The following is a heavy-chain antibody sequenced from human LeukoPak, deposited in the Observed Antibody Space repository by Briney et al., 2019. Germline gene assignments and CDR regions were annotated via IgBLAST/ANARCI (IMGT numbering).Heavy chain of an antibody. J-gene: IGHJ4*01. CDR1: GFIFSNYG. D-gene: IGHD2-2*01. Sequence: KPGGSLRLSCAASGFIFSNYGIHWVRQAPGKGLEWAAFIRYDGSNKYYADSVKGRFTISRDNSKNMVYLQVNSLSAEDTALYYCAKDRCSSTTCYGEYWGQGTLVTVSS. CDR3: AKDRCSSTTCYGEY. CDR2: IRYDGSNK. V-gene: IGHV3-30*02.